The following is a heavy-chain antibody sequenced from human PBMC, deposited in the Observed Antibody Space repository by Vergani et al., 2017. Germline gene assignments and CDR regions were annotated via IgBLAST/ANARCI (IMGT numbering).Heavy chain of an antibody. D-gene: IGHD3-22*01. CDR2: IKSDGSIT. V-gene: IGHV3-74*01. CDR1: GFSFSGYW. J-gene: IGHJ1*01. Sequence: EVQLVESGGGLIYPGGSLRLSCEGSGFSFSGYWMHWVRQSPEKGLVWVSRIKSDGSITNYADSVKGRFTISRDNSQTTVFLQMNSLRADDSAVYYCTKAGQYDSDNFHDSWGQGALVTVAS. CDR3: TKAGQYDSDNFHDS.